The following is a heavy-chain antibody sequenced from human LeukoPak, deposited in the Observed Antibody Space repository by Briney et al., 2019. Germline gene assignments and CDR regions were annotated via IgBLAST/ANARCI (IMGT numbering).Heavy chain of an antibody. J-gene: IGHJ4*02. CDR3: ASSVSQTRFDY. V-gene: IGHV5-51*01. Sequence: PGESLKISCKGSGYSFTSYWIGWVRQMPGKGLEWMGIIFPGDSDTTYSPSFQGQVTISADKSINTAYLQWSNLKASDTAMYYCASSVSQTRFDYWGQGTQVTASS. CDR1: GYSFTSYW. D-gene: IGHD1/OR15-1a*01. CDR2: IFPGDSDT.